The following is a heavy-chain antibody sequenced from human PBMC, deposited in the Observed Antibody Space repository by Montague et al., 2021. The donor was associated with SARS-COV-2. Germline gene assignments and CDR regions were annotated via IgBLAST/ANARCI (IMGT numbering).Heavy chain of an antibody. J-gene: IGHJ2*01. Sequence: SETLSLTCAVYGVSFSGYYWSWIRQAPGKGLEWIGEINHSGRTXXXPSXXXRVTISVDTSTNQFPLNLNSVTAADTAVYYCTRGPVFSNSWYSLPTLDQRPSWYFDLWGRGTLVIVSS. V-gene: IGHV4-34*01. CDR3: TRGPVFSNSWYSLPTLDQRPSWYFDL. CDR1: GVSFSGYY. D-gene: IGHD6-13*01. CDR2: INHSGRT.